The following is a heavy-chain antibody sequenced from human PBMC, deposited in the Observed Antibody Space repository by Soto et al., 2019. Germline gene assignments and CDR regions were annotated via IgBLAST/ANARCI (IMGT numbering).Heavy chain of an antibody. Sequence: QVQLVESGGGVVQPGSSLRLSCAASGFTFRNYGMHWVRQAPGKGLEWVALISYDGSDKYYVDSVKGRFTISRDSSKNTMFLDVSSLRVEDTAVYYCAKVGSYGYGSNSDVEYWGQGTLVTVSS. CDR1: GFTFRNYG. V-gene: IGHV3-30*18. CDR3: AKVGSYGYGSNSDVEY. CDR2: ISYDGSDK. D-gene: IGHD5-18*01. J-gene: IGHJ4*02.